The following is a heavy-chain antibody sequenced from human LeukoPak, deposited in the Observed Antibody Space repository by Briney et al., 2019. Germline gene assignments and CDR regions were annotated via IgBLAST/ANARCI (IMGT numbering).Heavy chain of an antibody. CDR3: ARDRKVAAADYHFDY. CDR2: ISNDGSDK. V-gene: IGHV3-30-3*01. CDR1: EFTFSRYP. Sequence: GGSLRLSCAASEFTFSRYPMHWVRQAPGKGLEWVAVISNDGSDKHYADSVKGRFTISRDNSKNTLHLQMNSLRAEDTAVYYCARDRKVAAADYHFDYWGQGTLVTVSS. J-gene: IGHJ4*02. D-gene: IGHD6-13*01.